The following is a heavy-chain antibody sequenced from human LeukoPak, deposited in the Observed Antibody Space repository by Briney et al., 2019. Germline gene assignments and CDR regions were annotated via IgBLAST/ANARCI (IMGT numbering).Heavy chain of an antibody. Sequence: PGGSLRLSCAASGFTFSNAWMTWVRQAPGKGRGWVGRIKSKSDIGTTDTATRATGIFTVYKDTSKNTLYLQMNSLKPEDTAVYYCTTEYYYNSSGYPTPPPDYWGQGTLVSVSS. D-gene: IGHD3-22*01. CDR2: IKSKSDIGTT. J-gene: IGHJ4*02. V-gene: IGHV3-15*01. CDR3: TTEYYYNSSGYPTPPPDY. CDR1: GFTFSNAW.